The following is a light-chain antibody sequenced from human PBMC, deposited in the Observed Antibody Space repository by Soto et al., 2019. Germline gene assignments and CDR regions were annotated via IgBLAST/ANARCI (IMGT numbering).Light chain of an antibody. V-gene: IGLV1-40*01. CDR2: GNS. CDR1: SSNIGAGYD. CDR3: QSYDSSLSGYV. Sequence: VLTQPPSVSGAPGQRVTISCTGSSSNIGAGYDVHWYQQLPGTAPKLLIYGNSNRPSGVPDRFSGSKSGTSASLAITGLRAEDEADYYCQSYDSSLSGYVFGTGTKVTVL. J-gene: IGLJ1*01.